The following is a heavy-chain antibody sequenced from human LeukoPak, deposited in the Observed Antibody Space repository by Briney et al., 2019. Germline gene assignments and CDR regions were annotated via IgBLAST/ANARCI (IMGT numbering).Heavy chain of an antibody. D-gene: IGHD1-7*01. CDR2: IYYSGST. V-gene: IGHV4-59*01. CDR1: GGSISRYY. CDR3: ARSGTTSGAYY. Sequence: SETLSLTCTVSGGSISRYYWSWIRQHPGKGLEWIGYIYYSGSTNYNPSLKSRVTISVDTSKNQFSLKLSSVTAADTAVYYCARSGTTSGAYYWGQGTLVTVSS. J-gene: IGHJ4*02.